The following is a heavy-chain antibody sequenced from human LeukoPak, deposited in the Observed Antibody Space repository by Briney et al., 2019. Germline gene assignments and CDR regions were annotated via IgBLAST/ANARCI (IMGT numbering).Heavy chain of an antibody. V-gene: IGHV1-69*13. Sequence: SVKVSCKASGGTFSSYAISWVRQAPGQGLEWMGGIIPIFGTANYAQKFQGRVTITADESTSTAYMELSSLRSEDTAVYYCARGESTTYYYDSSGSTFDYWGQGTLVTVSS. J-gene: IGHJ4*02. CDR3: ARGESTTYYYDSSGSTFDY. D-gene: IGHD3-22*01. CDR2: IIPIFGTA. CDR1: GGTFSSYA.